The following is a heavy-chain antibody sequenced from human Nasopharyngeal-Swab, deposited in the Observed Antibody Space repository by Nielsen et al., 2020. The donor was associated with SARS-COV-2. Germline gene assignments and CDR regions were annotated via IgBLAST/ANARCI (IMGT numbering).Heavy chain of an antibody. V-gene: IGHV4-34*01. CDR1: GGSFNGFY. CDR2: INHNERT. J-gene: IGHJ6*02. CDR3: ARAGRVGDAYTGLDV. D-gene: IGHD5-24*01. Sequence: SETLSLTCSVSGGSFNGFYWNWIRQAPGKGLEWIGEINHNERTNYNPSLKSQIAMLVDTSNNQVSLKVSSVSAGDTAVYYCARAGRVGDAYTGLDVWGQGTAVTVSS.